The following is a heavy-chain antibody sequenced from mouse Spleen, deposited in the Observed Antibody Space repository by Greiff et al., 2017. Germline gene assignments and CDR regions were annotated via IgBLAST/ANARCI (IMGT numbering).Heavy chain of an antibody. CDR1: GYTFTDYE. CDR2: IDPETGGT. J-gene: IGHJ3*01. V-gene: IGHV1-15*01. Sequence: VKLQESGAELVRPGASVTLSCKASGYTFTDYEMHWVKQTPVHGLEWIGAIDPETGGTAYNQKFKGKAILTADKSSSTAYMELRSLTSEDSAVYYCTRWDLFAYWGQGTLVTVSA. D-gene: IGHD4-1*01. CDR3: TRWDLFAY.